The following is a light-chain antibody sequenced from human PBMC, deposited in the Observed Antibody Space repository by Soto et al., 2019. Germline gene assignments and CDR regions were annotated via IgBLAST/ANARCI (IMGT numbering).Light chain of an antibody. CDR1: SSDVGSYNL. CDR3: CSYADSSTSYVV. Sequence: QSALPQPASVPGSRGQSITISCTGTSSDVGSYNLVSWYQQHPGKAPKLIIYEGSKRPSGVSNRFSASKSGNTASLTISGLQAEDEADYYCCSYADSSTSYVVFGGGTKLTVL. J-gene: IGLJ2*01. V-gene: IGLV2-23*01. CDR2: EGS.